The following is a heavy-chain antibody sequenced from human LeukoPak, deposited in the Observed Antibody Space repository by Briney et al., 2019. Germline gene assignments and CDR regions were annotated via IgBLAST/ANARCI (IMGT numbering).Heavy chain of an antibody. Sequence: SETLSLTCTVSGGSISSYYWSWIRQPPGKGLEWIGYIYYSGSTNYNPSLKSRVNISVATSTNQFSLKLSSVTAADTAVYYCARGRGVVVPAAIWFDPWGQGTLVTVSS. D-gene: IGHD2-2*01. V-gene: IGHV4-59*01. CDR2: IYYSGST. J-gene: IGHJ5*02. CDR1: GGSISSYY. CDR3: ARGRGVVVPAAIWFDP.